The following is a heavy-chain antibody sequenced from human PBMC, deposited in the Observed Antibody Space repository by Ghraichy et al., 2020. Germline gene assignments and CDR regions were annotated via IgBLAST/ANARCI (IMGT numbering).Heavy chain of an antibody. CDR3: ARHGLLEEWYSSKFDP. CDR1: GGSISSSSYY. CDR2: IYYSGST. Sequence: SETLSLTCTVSGGSISSSSYYWGWIRQPPGKGLEWIGSIYYSGSTYYNPSLKSRVTISVDTSKNQFSLKLSSVTAADTAVYYCARHGLLEEWYSSKFDPWGQGTLVTVSP. D-gene: IGHD6-13*01. V-gene: IGHV4-39*01. J-gene: IGHJ5*02.